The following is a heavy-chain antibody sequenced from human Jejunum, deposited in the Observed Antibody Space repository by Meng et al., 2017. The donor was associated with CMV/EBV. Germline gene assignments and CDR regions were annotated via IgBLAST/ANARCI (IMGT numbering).Heavy chain of an antibody. CDR1: GFTFSDHY. CDR3: AKAGSAWDFDY. Sequence: LSCADSGFTFSDHYMSWIRQAPGKGLEWLSYISDSGSATYFADSVKGRFTVSRDNAKNSLYLQLNSLRAEDTAVYYCAKAGSAWDFDYWGQGTLVTVSS. CDR2: ISDSGSAT. V-gene: IGHV3-11*01. D-gene: IGHD6-19*01. J-gene: IGHJ4*02.